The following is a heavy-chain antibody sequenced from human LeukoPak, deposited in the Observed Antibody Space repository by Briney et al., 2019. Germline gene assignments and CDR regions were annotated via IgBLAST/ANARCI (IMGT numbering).Heavy chain of an antibody. CDR3: AKDLLVGATTYYFLH. J-gene: IGHJ1*01. D-gene: IGHD1-26*01. V-gene: IGHV3-23*01. CDR2: ISTSGDGT. Sequence: GGSLRLSCAASGFTFSNFAVSWVRQAPGKGLEWVSTISTSGDGTYYADSVKGRFTISRDNSKNTLYLQMNSLRAEDTAVYYCAKDLLVGATTYYFLHWGQGTLVTVSS. CDR1: GFTFSNFA.